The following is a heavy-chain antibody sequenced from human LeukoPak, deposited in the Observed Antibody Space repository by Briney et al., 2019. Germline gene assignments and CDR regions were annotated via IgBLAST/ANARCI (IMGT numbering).Heavy chain of an antibody. Sequence: GGSLRLSCAASGFTLSYNGMNWVRQAPGKGLEWVSFIRNNGDNKYYADSVRGRFTISRDNSKNTLYLQMNTLRTDDTAVYYCVTSKGAGYFDYWGQGTLVTVSS. J-gene: IGHJ4*02. CDR2: IRNNGDNK. CDR3: VTSKGAGYFDY. CDR1: GFTLSYNG. V-gene: IGHV3-30*02. D-gene: IGHD6-19*01.